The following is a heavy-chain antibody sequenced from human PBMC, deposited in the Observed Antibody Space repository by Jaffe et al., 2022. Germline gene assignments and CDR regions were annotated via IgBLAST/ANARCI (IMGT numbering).Heavy chain of an antibody. Sequence: QVQLQESGPGLVKPSETLSLTCAVSGYSISSGYYWGWIRQPPGKGLEWIGSIYHSGSTYYNPSLKSRVTISVDTSKNQFSLKLSSVTAADTAVYYCARDWGDGYTDPSESWGQGTLVTVSS. J-gene: IGHJ4*02. CDR2: IYHSGST. CDR3: ARDWGDGYTDPSES. D-gene: IGHD2-21*01. CDR1: GYSISSGYY. V-gene: IGHV4-38-2*02.